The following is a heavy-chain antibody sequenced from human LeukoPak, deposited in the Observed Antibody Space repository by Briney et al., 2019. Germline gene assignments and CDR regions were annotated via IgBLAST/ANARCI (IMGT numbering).Heavy chain of an antibody. CDR2: INPIFGTA. D-gene: IGHD3-22*01. J-gene: IGHJ3*02. CDR3: AIPHHYDSSGYYSSFAFDI. CDR1: RGTFSSYA. Sequence: SVKVSCKASRGTFSSYAISWVRQAPGQGLEWMGGINPIFGTANYAQKFPGRVTITTDESTSTAYMELSSLRSEDAAVYYCAIPHHYDSSGYYSSFAFDIWGQGTMVTVSS. V-gene: IGHV1-69*05.